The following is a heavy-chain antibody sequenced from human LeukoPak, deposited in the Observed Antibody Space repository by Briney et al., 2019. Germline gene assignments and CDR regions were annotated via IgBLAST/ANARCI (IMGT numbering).Heavy chain of an antibody. Sequence: SETLSLTCAVYGGSFSGYYWSWIRQPPGKGLEWIGEINHSGSTNYNPSLKSRVTISVDTAKNQFSLKLSSVTAADTAVYYCARARAVAGKGPYFDYWGQGTLVTVSS. CDR3: ARARAVAGKGPYFDY. V-gene: IGHV4-34*01. D-gene: IGHD6-19*01. J-gene: IGHJ4*02. CDR1: GGSFSGYY. CDR2: INHSGST.